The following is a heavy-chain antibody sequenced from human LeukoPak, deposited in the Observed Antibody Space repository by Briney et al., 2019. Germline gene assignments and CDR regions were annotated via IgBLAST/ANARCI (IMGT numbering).Heavy chain of an antibody. Sequence: GASVKVSCKASGYTFTSYYMHWVRQAPGQGLEWMGIINPSGGSTSHAQKFQGRVTMTRDTSTSTVYMELSSLRPEDTAVYYCARGFLYDSSGYYAPNNFDYWGQGTLVTVSS. D-gene: IGHD3-22*01. J-gene: IGHJ4*02. CDR1: GYTFTSYY. CDR3: ARGFLYDSSGYYAPNNFDY. V-gene: IGHV1-46*01. CDR2: INPSGGST.